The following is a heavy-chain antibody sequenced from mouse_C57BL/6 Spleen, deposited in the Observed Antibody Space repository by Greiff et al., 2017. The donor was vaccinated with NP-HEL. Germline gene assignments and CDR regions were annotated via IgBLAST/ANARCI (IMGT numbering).Heavy chain of an antibody. J-gene: IGHJ3*01. CDR2: IDPEYGYT. Sequence: EVQLQQSGAELVRPGASVKLSCTASGFNFKDDYMHWVKQRPEQGLEWIGLIDPEYGYTEYAPQFQGQATLTADTSSNTAYLQLSSLTYEDTAVYYGTARDGSGRFAYWGQGTLVTVSA. CDR3: TARDGSGRFAY. V-gene: IGHV14-4*01. CDR1: GFNFKDDY. D-gene: IGHD1-1*01.